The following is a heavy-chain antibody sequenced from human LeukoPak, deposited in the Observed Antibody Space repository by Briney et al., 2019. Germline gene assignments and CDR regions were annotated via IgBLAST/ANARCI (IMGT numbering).Heavy chain of an antibody. CDR1: GFTFSSYE. CDR2: ISSSGSTI. D-gene: IGHD6-13*01. Sequence: GGSLRLSCAASGFTFSSYEMNWVRQAPGKGLEWVSYISSSGSTIYYADSVKGRFTISRDNARNSLYLQMNGLRAEDTAVYFCARVWSPPYTSSWPDYFDYWXXGALVTVSS. V-gene: IGHV3-48*03. CDR3: ARVWSPPYTSSWPDYFDY. J-gene: IGHJ4*02.